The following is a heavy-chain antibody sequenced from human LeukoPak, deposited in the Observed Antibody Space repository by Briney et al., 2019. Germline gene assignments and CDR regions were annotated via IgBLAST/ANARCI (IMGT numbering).Heavy chain of an antibody. CDR1: GGSVSTDSYF. J-gene: IGHJ2*01. Sequence: SETLSLTCTVSGGSVSTDSYFWSWIRQPPGKGLEWIGYIHYSGTTNYKYKSSLKSRVTISVDTSKNQFSLRLSSVTAADTAVYYCARSDRDLWYFDLWGRGTLVTVSS. V-gene: IGHV4-61*01. CDR3: ARSDRDLWYFDL. CDR2: IHYSGTT.